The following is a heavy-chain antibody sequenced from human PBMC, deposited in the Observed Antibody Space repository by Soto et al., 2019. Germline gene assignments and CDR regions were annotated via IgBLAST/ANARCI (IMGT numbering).Heavy chain of an antibody. J-gene: IGHJ6*02. Sequence: SETLSLTCTVSGGSISSSSYHWGWIRQPPGKGLEWIGSIYYSGSTYYNQSLKSRVTISVDTSKNQFSLKLSSVTAADTAVYYCARGEIAAAAKRGDYYYYGMDVWGQGTTVTVSS. V-gene: IGHV4-39*07. CDR2: IYYSGST. CDR1: GGSISSSSYH. D-gene: IGHD6-13*01. CDR3: ARGEIAAAAKRGDYYYYGMDV.